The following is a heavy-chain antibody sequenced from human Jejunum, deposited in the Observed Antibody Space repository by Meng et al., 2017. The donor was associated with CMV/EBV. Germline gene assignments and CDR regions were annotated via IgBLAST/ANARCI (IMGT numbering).Heavy chain of an antibody. CDR2: INYDGLDL. Sequence: EYGMSLVRQAPGKGLEWVACINYDGLDLGYADSVKGRFNISRGRAKDSVSLEMNNLRAEDTALYFCVRREEYCGISSCYRYYFDWWGQGILVTVSS. J-gene: IGHJ4*02. CDR1: EYG. D-gene: IGHD2-2*01. CDR3: VRREEYCGISSCYRYYFDW. V-gene: IGHV3-20*03.